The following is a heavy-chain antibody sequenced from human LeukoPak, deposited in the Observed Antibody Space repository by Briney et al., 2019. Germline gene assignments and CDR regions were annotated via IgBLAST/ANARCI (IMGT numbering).Heavy chain of an antibody. J-gene: IGHJ4*02. D-gene: IGHD4-17*01. CDR3: ARVGRLDYGDYLAH. Sequence: GASVKVSCKTSGYTFARYPIHWVRQAPGQGLEWMGWINTNTGSPTYAQAFAGRFVFSLDTSVTTAYLQISSLRSADTAVYYCARVGRLDYGDYLAHWGPGNRITVSS. CDR1: GYTFARYP. CDR2: INTNTGSP. V-gene: IGHV7-4-1*02.